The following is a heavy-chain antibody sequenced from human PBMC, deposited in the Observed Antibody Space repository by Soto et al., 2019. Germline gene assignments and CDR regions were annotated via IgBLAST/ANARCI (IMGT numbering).Heavy chain of an antibody. D-gene: IGHD6-19*01. Sequence: PGESLQISCQGSGYRFTSYWIVWVRPMPGKGLEWMGIIYPGDSDTRYSPSFQGQVTISADRSISTAYLQWSSLKDSDTAMYNCARRPEGSSGWYEGFDYWGQGTLVTVSS. CDR1: GYRFTSYW. J-gene: IGHJ4*02. V-gene: IGHV5-51*01. CDR2: IYPGDSDT. CDR3: ARRPEGSSGWYEGFDY.